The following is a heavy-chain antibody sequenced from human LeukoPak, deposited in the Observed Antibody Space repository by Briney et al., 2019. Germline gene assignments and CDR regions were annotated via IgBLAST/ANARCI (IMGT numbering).Heavy chain of an antibody. D-gene: IGHD4/OR15-4a*01. CDR2: ISPYNGNT. CDR3: ASGSSYGGDFDY. CDR1: GYTFIGYY. V-gene: IGHV1-18*04. J-gene: IGHJ4*02. Sequence: ASVKVSCKASGYTFIGYYMHWVRQAPGQGLEWMGWISPYNGNTIYAQNLQGRVTMTTDTSTSTAYMELRSLRSDDTAVYYCASGSSYGGDFDYWGQGTLVTVSS.